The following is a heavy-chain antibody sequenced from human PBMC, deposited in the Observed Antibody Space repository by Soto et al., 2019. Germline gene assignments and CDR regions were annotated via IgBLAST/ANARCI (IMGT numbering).Heavy chain of an antibody. CDR1: GGTFSSYA. CDR2: IIPIFGTA. V-gene: IGHV1-69*06. D-gene: IGHD5-18*01. CDR3: ASRDTAMVQNLYFDY. J-gene: IGHJ4*02. Sequence: ASVKVSCKASGGTFSSYAISWVRQAPGQGLEWMGGIIPIFGTANYAQKFQGRVTITADKSTSTAYMELSSLRSEDTAVCYCASRDTAMVQNLYFDYWGQGTLVTVSS.